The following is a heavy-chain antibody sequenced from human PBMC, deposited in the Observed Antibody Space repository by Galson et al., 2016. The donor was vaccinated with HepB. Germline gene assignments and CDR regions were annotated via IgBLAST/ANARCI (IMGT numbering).Heavy chain of an antibody. J-gene: IGHJ2*01. V-gene: IGHV1-46*01. CDR3: ARSGWIAYWYFDL. CDR2: INPSGGST. Sequence: SVKVSCKASGYTFTSYYIHWVRQAPGQGPEWMGIINPSGGSTSYAQKFQGRVTMTRDTSTSTVYMELSSLRSEDTAVYYCARSGWIAYWYFDLWGRGTLVTVSS. CDR1: GYTFTSYY. D-gene: IGHD2-21*01.